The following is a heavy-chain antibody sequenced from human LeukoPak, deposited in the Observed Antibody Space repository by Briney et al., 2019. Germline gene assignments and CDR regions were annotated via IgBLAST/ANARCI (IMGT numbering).Heavy chain of an antibody. CDR2: IRYDGSNK. V-gene: IGHV3-30*02. Sequence: GGSLRLSCAASGFTFSSYGMHWVRQAPGKGLEWVAFIRYDGSNKYYADSVKGRFTISRDNSKNTLYLQMNSLRAEDTAVYYCAKAMIVVVDDAFDIWGQGTMVPVSS. CDR3: AKAMIVVVDDAFDI. D-gene: IGHD3-22*01. CDR1: GFTFSSYG. J-gene: IGHJ3*02.